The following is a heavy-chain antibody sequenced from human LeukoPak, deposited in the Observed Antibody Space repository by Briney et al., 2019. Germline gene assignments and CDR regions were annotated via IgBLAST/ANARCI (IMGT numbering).Heavy chain of an antibody. D-gene: IGHD2/OR15-2a*01. CDR2: IIPMLDIE. V-gene: IGHV1-69*04. Sequence: ASVKVSCKASGGTFSSYGLSWLRQAPGQGLEWMGRIIPMLDIENYAQKFQGRVTITADKSTSTAYMELSSLRSEGTAMYYCARDDVRGHFYPYGMDVWGQGTTVTVSS. CDR1: GGTFSSYG. CDR3: ARDDVRGHFYPYGMDV. J-gene: IGHJ6*02.